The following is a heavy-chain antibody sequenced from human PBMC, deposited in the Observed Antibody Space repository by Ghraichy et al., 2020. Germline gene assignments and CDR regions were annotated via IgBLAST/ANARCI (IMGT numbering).Heavy chain of an antibody. D-gene: IGHD1-1*01. Sequence: SETLSLTCAVYGGSFSGYYWSWIRQPPGKGLEWIGEINHSGSTNYNPSLKSRVTISVDTSKNQFSLKLSSVTAADTAVYYCATRRANWERDYWGQGTLVTVSS. J-gene: IGHJ4*02. CDR3: ATRRANWERDY. CDR2: INHSGST. V-gene: IGHV4-34*01. CDR1: GGSFSGYY.